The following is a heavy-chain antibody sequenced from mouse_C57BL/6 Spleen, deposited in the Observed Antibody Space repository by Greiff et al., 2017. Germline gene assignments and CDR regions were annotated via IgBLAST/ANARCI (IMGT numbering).Heavy chain of an antibody. J-gene: IGHJ1*03. D-gene: IGHD3-3*01. CDR3: ARMGWDWYFDV. Sequence: QVQLQQPGAELVKPGASVKLSCKASGYTFTSYWMHWVKQRPGQGLEWIGMIHPNSCSTNYNEKFKSKATLTVDKSSSTAYMQLSSLTSEDSAVYYCARMGWDWYFDVWGTGTTVTVSS. CDR1: GYTFTSYW. CDR2: IHPNSCST. V-gene: IGHV1-64*01.